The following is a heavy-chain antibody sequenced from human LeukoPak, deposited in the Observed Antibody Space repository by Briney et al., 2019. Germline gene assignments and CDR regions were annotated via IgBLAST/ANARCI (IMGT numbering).Heavy chain of an antibody. CDR1: GYTFTSYG. J-gene: IGHJ6*03. V-gene: IGHV1-18*01. CDR3: ARVGKAARPGFPEYYMDV. Sequence: ASVKVSCKASGYTFTSYGISWVRQAPGQGLEWMGWISAYNGNTNYAQKLQGRVTMTTDTSTSTAYMELRSLRSDDTAVYYCARVGKAARPGFPEYYMDVRGKGTTVTVSS. CDR2: ISAYNGNT. D-gene: IGHD6-6*01.